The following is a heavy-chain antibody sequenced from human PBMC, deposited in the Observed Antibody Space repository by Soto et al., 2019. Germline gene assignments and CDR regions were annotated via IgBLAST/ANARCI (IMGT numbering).Heavy chain of an antibody. D-gene: IGHD4-17*01. J-gene: IGHJ6*02. V-gene: IGHV3-30-3*01. Sequence: GGPLRLACAAPVFTVISYAMHWVRQAPGKGLEWVAVISYDGSNKYYADSVRGRFTISRDNSKNTLYLQMNSLRAEDTAVYYCARDGTTGTTDYGMDVWGQGTTVSVSS. CDR1: VFTVISYA. CDR3: ARDGTTGTTDYGMDV. CDR2: ISYDGSNK.